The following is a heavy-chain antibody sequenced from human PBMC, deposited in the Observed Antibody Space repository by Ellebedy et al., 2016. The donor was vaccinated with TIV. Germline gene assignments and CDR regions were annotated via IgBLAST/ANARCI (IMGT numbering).Heavy chain of an antibody. CDR1: GGSISSYY. CDR2: IYYSGST. Sequence: MPSETLSLTCTVSGGSISSYYWSWIRQPPGKGLEWIGYIYYSGSTNYNPSLKSRVTISVDTSKNQFSLKLSSVTAADTAVYYCAREGIVVGATTGFDPWGQGTLVTVSS. D-gene: IGHD1-26*01. CDR3: AREGIVVGATTGFDP. V-gene: IGHV4-59*01. J-gene: IGHJ5*02.